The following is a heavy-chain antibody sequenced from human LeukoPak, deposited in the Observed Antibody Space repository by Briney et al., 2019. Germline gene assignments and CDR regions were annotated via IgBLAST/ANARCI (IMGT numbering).Heavy chain of an antibody. CDR1: GYTFTAYY. CDR3: ARPLLWWPQVGYFDY. CDR2: INPISGGT. J-gene: IGHJ4*02. D-gene: IGHD4/OR15-4a*01. Sequence: GASVTVSCKASGYTFTAYYMHWVRQAPGQGLEWMGWINPISGGTKYAQKFQGRVTMTTDTSISTAYMDLSRLRSDDTAVYYCARPLLWWPQVGYFDYWGQGTLVTVSS. V-gene: IGHV1-2*02.